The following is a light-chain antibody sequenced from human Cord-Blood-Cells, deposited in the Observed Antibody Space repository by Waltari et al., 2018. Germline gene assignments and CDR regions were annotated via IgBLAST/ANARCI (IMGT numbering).Light chain of an antibody. CDR2: QDS. J-gene: IGLJ1*01. CDR1: KLGDKY. CDR3: QAWDSSTVV. V-gene: IGLV3-1*01. Sequence: SYELTQPPSVSVSPGQPASITCSGDKLGDKYACWYQQKPGQSPVLVIDQDSKRPSGIPERFSGSNSGNTATLTISGTQAMDEADYYCQAWDSSTVVFGTGTKVTVL.